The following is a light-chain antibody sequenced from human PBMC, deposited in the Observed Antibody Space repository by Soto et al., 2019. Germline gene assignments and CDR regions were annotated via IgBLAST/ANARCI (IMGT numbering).Light chain of an antibody. V-gene: IGKV1-5*01. CDR3: QQYDSYSSGP. J-gene: IGKJ1*01. Sequence: DIQMTQSPSTLSASVGDRVTITCRASQSISTSLTWYQQKPGKAPKVLIFDASSLKTGVPSRFSGSGSGTEFTLTISNLQPDGFATYYCQQYDSYSSGPFGQGTKVDIK. CDR2: DAS. CDR1: QSISTS.